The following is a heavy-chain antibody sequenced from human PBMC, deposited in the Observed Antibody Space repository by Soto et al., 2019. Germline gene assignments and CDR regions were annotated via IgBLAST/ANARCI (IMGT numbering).Heavy chain of an antibody. V-gene: IGHV4-39*01. CDR1: GDSIGTTPSY. Sequence: SETLSLTCTVSGDSIGTTPSYWAWIRHSPGKGLEWIGNIHYSGSTYYMPSLRSRVTLSVDTSKNQFSLRLTSVTAEDTAVYYCARHEGNGNVWPLDYWGQGILVTVSS. J-gene: IGHJ4*02. CDR3: ARHEGNGNVWPLDY. D-gene: IGHD2-8*01. CDR2: IHYSGST.